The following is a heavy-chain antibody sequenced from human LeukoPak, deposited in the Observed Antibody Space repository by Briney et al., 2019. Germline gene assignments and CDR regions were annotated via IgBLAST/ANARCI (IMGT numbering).Heavy chain of an antibody. J-gene: IGHJ4*02. Sequence: PGGSLRLSCAASGFTLSSYAISWVRQAPGKGLEWVSAISGSGGRTYYADSVKGRFTLSRDNSKNTLYLQMNSLRAEDTAVYYCAKGLYRITMVRGVPYYFDYWGQGTLVTVSS. V-gene: IGHV3-23*01. CDR1: GFTLSSYA. CDR2: ISGSGGRT. D-gene: IGHD3-10*01. CDR3: AKGLYRITMVRGVPYYFDY.